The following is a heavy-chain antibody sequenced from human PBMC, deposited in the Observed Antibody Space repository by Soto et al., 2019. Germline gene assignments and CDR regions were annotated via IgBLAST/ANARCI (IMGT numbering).Heavy chain of an antibody. Sequence: SETLSLTCAVSGGSISSGGYSWSWIRQPPGKGLEWIGYIYHSGSTYYNPSLKSRVTISVDRSKNQFSLKLSSVTAADTAVYYCARGYYYDSSGYYYYWYFDLWGRGTLVTVSS. CDR3: ARGYYYDSSGYYYYWYFDL. CDR1: GGSISSGGYS. V-gene: IGHV4-30-2*01. D-gene: IGHD3-22*01. J-gene: IGHJ2*01. CDR2: IYHSGST.